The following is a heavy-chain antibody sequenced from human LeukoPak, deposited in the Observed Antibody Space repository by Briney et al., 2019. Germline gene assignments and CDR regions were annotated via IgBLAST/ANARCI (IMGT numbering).Heavy chain of an antibody. CDR2: IKSKTDGGTT. Sequence: PGGSLRLSCAASGFTFSNAWMSWVRQAPGKGLEWVGRIKSKTDGGTTDYAAPVKGRFTISRDDSKNTLYLQMNSLKTEDTAVYYCARGQPGVAAAGNLDYWGQGTLVTVSS. CDR1: GFTFSNAW. J-gene: IGHJ4*02. V-gene: IGHV3-15*01. D-gene: IGHD6-13*01. CDR3: ARGQPGVAAAGNLDY.